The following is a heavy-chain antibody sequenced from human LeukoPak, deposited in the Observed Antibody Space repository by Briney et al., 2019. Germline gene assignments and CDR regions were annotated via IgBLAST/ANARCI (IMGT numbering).Heavy chain of an antibody. V-gene: IGHV1-8*01. CDR2: MNPNSANT. J-gene: IGHJ4*02. D-gene: IGHD6-13*01. CDR1: GYTLTSYD. Sequence: GASVKVSCKASGYTLTSYDINWVRQATGQGLEWMGWMNPNSANTGYAQKFQGRVTMTRNTTISTAYMELSSLRSEDTAVYYCARGPPESSNSDYWGQGTLVTVSS. CDR3: ARGPPESSNSDY.